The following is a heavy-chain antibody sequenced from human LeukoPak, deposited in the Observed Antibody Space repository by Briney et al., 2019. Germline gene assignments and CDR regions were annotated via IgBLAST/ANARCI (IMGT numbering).Heavy chain of an antibody. D-gene: IGHD3-10*01. Sequence: GGSLRLSCAASGFTFSDYYMSWIRQAPGKGLEWVSYISSSGSTIYYADSVKGRFTISRDNAKNSLYLQMNSLRAEDTAVYYCASCPGVRGARWSPFYYYYGMDVWGQGTTVTVSS. CDR2: ISSSGSTI. CDR3: ASCPGVRGARWSPFYYYYGMDV. V-gene: IGHV3-11*01. J-gene: IGHJ6*02. CDR1: GFTFSDYY.